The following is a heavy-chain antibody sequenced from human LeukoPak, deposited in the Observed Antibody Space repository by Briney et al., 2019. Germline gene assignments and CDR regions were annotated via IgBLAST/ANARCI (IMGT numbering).Heavy chain of an antibody. V-gene: IGHV3-23*01. J-gene: IGHJ3*02. CDR1: GFTFSSYA. CDR3: ARSREGSGAFDI. D-gene: IGHD3-10*01. CDR2: ISGSGDIT. Sequence: GGSLRLSCAASGFTFSSYAMSWVRQTPGKGLEWVSVISGSGDITYYADSVKGRFTISRDNSKNTLYLQMNSLRAEDTAVYYCARSREGSGAFDIWGQGTMVTVSS.